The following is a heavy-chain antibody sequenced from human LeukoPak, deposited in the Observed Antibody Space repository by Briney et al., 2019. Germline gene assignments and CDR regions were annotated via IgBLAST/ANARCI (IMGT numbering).Heavy chain of an antibody. V-gene: IGHV4-30-2*01. J-gene: IGHJ5*02. CDR3: ATRLHNWFDP. D-gene: IGHD4-4*01. CDR1: GGSISSGGYS. Sequence: SETLSLTCAVSGGSISSGGYSWSWIRQPPGKGLEWIGYIYHSGSTYYNPSLKSRVTISVDRSMNQFSLKLSSVTAADTAVYYCATRLHNWFDPWGQGTLVTVSS. CDR2: IYHSGST.